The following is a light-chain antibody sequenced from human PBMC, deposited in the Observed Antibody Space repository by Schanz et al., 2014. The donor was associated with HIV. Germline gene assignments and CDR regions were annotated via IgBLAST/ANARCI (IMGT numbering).Light chain of an antibody. CDR1: SSDVGSYNL. Sequence: QSALTQPASVSGSPGQSITISCTGPSSDVGSYNLVSWYQQHPGKAPKVLIHGDNNRPSGVSHRFSASKSGITASLTISGLQAEDEGDYYCCSCTNTNTWVFGGGTKLTVL. CDR2: GDN. J-gene: IGLJ3*02. CDR3: CSCTNTNTWV. V-gene: IGLV2-14*02.